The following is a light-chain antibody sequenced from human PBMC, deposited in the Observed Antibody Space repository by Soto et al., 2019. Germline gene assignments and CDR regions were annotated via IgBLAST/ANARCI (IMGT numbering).Light chain of an antibody. J-gene: IGKJ4*01. CDR2: AAS. CDR3: QQYYSYPPT. CDR1: QGISSY. Sequence: ALRMTQSPSSFSASTGDRVTITCRASQGISSYLAWYQQKPGKAPKLLIDAASTLQSGVPSRFSGSGSGTEFTLTISCLQSEDFATYYCQQYYSYPPTFGGGTKVEIK. V-gene: IGKV1-8*01.